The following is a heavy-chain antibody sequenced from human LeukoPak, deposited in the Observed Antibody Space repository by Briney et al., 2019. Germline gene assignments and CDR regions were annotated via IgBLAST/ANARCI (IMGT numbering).Heavy chain of an antibody. CDR3: ARGSKYYDFWSGYYTFSGPWFDP. D-gene: IGHD3-3*01. V-gene: IGHV4-34*01. CDR2: INHSGST. CDR1: GGSFSGYY. J-gene: IGHJ5*02. Sequence: SETLSLTCAVYGGSFSGYYWSWLRQPPGKGLEWIGEINHSGSTNYNPSLKSRVTISVDTSKNQFSLKLSSVTAADTAVYYCARGSKYYDFWSGYYTFSGPWFDPWGQGTLVTVSS.